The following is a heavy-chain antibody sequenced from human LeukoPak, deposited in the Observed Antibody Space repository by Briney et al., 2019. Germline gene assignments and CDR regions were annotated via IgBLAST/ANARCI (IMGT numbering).Heavy chain of an antibody. CDR3: ARDIVVVPAAMDSYYGMDV. CDR1: GYSFTSYW. J-gene: IGHJ6*02. D-gene: IGHD2-2*01. CDR2: IYPGDSDT. V-gene: IGHV5-51*01. Sequence: GESLKISCKGSGYSFTSYWIGWVRQMPGKGLEWMGIIYPGDSDTRYSPSFQGQVTISADKSISTAYLQWSSLKASDTAMYYCARDIVVVPAAMDSYYGMDVWGQGTTVTVSS.